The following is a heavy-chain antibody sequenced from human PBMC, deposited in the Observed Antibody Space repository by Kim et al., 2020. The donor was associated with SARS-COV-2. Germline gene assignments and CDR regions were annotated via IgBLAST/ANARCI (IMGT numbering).Heavy chain of an antibody. J-gene: IGHJ4*02. CDR1: GYTFTKYY. D-gene: IGHD1-20*01. CDR3: ARAEGSYKKYDY. V-gene: IGHV1-46*01. CDR2: INAGSGGT. Sequence: ASVKVSCKASGYTFTKYYINWVRQAPGQRLEWMGIINAGSGGTTYEQKYQGRITMTRDTSTTTVYMELSSLRSDDTAVYYCARAEGSYKKYDYWGQGTLV.